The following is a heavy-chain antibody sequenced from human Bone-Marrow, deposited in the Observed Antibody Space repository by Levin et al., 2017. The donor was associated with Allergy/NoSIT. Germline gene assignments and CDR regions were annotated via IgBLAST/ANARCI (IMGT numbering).Heavy chain of an antibody. J-gene: IGHJ5*02. CDR3: ARDLVSGWYTWDA. CDR2: ISTSDGST. D-gene: IGHD6-19*01. V-gene: IGHV3-23*01. CDR1: GFTFSNSV. Sequence: SGGSLRLSCAASGFTFSNSVMNWVRQAPGKGLEWVSSISTSDGSTFYADSVKGRFTISRDNSNNMLYLQMTSLRAEDTAMYYCARDLVSGWYTWDAWGQGTLVTVSS.